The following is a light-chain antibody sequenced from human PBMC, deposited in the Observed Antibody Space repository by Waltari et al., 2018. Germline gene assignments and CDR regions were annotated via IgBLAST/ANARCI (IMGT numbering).Light chain of an antibody. J-gene: IGLJ3*02. CDR2: SNN. Sequence: QSVLTQPPSASGTPGQRVTISCSGRSSNLGSNNVNWYQQLPGTAPKLLIYSNNQRPSGVPDRFSGSKSGTSASLAISGLQSEDEADYYCAAWDDSLNAWVFGGGTKLTVL. V-gene: IGLV1-44*01. CDR3: AAWDDSLNAWV. CDR1: SSNLGSNN.